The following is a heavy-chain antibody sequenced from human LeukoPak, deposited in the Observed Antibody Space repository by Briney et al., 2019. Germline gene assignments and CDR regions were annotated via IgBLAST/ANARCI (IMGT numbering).Heavy chain of an antibody. CDR1: GYTFTGYY. Sequence: ASVKVSCKASGYTFTGYYMHWVRQAPGQGLEWMGWINPNSGGTNYAQKFQGRVTMTRDTSISTAYMELSRLRSDDTAVYYCARGSYGDYEEYYFDYWGQGTLVTVSS. V-gene: IGHV1-2*02. D-gene: IGHD4-17*01. CDR2: INPNSGGT. J-gene: IGHJ4*02. CDR3: ARGSYGDYEEYYFDY.